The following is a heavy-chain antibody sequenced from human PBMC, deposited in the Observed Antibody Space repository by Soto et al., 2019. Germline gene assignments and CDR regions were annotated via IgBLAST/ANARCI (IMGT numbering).Heavy chain of an antibody. J-gene: IGHJ4*02. V-gene: IGHV1-69*12. CDR1: GGTFSSYA. CDR2: IIPIFGTA. Sequence: QVQLVQSGAEVKKPGSSVKVSCKASGGTFSSYAISWVRQAPGQGLEWMGGIIPIFGTANYAQKFQGRVTVTADESTSTAYMELGSLRSEDTAVYYCARDRGYYDYVWGSYHYRSFDYWGQGTLVTVSS. D-gene: IGHD3-16*02. CDR3: ARDRGYYDYVWGSYHYRSFDY.